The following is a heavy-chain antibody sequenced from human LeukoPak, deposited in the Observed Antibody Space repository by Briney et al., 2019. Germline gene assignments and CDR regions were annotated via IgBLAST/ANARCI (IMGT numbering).Heavy chain of an antibody. D-gene: IGHD2/OR15-2a*01. CDR2: ISRSTNSI. CDR3: ARDREYNYFDY. Sequence: GGPLRLSCEASGFTFRSYSMNWVRQAPGKGLEWISYISRSTNSISYADSVKGRFTISRDNAKNSLFLQVNNLRDEDTAVYYCARDREYNYFDYWGQGTLVTVSS. CDR1: GFTFRSYS. J-gene: IGHJ4*02. V-gene: IGHV3-48*02.